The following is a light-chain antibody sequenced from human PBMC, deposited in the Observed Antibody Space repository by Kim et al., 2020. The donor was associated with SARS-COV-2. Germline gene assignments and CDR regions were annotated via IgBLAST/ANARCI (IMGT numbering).Light chain of an antibody. CDR1: QGISTS. Sequence: ASVGDRVTITCRASQGISTSLAWYQQIPGKAPKLLIYAASTSQSGVPSRFSGSASGTDFTLTISSLQPEDFATYYCQQLNSYPLTFGGGTKVDIK. V-gene: IGKV1-9*01. J-gene: IGKJ4*01. CDR3: QQLNSYPLT. CDR2: AAS.